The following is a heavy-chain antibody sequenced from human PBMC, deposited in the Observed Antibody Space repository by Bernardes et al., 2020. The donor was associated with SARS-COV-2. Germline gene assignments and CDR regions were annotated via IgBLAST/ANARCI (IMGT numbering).Heavy chain of an antibody. J-gene: IGHJ4*02. V-gene: IGHV1-24*01. Sequence: ASVKVSCKVSGYTLTELSMHWVRQAPGKGLEWMGGFDPEDGETIYAQKFQGRVTMTEDKSTDTAYMELSSLRSEDTAVYYCAATVAYLGVLYFDYWGQGTLVTGSS. D-gene: IGHD4-17*01. CDR2: FDPEDGET. CDR3: AATVAYLGVLYFDY. CDR1: GYTLTELS.